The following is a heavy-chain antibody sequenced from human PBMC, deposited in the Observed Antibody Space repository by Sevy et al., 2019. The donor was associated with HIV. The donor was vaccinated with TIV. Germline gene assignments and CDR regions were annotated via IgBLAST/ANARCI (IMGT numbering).Heavy chain of an antibody. CDR1: GFTFSSYG. V-gene: IGHV3-30*18. D-gene: IGHD2-15*01. CDR2: ISYDGSNK. Sequence: GGSLRLSCAASGFTFSSYGMHWVRQAPGKGLEWVAVISYDGSNKYYADSVKGRFTISRDNSKNTLYLQMNSLRAEDTAVYYCAKDPFKVVVAATLYLQNWYFDLWGRGTLVTVSS. CDR3: AKDPFKVVVAATLYLQNWYFDL. J-gene: IGHJ2*01.